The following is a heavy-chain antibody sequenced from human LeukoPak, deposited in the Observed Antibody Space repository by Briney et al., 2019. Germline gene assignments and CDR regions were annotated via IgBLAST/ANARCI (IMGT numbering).Heavy chain of an antibody. CDR1: GGSISSGGYY. J-gene: IGHJ4*02. Sequence: PSETLSLTCTVSGGSISSGGYYWSWIRQHPGKGLEWIGYIYYSGSTYYNPSLKGRVTISVDTSKNQFSLKLSSVTAEDTAVYYCARSVPNYGGNSYFDYWGQGTLVTVSS. CDR2: IYYSGST. CDR3: ARSVPNYGGNSYFDY. V-gene: IGHV4-31*03. D-gene: IGHD4-23*01.